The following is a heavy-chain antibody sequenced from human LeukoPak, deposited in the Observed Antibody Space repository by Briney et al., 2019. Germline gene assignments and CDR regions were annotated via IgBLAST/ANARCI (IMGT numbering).Heavy chain of an antibody. Sequence: GGSLRLSCAASGFTFSSYSMNWVRQAPGKGLEWVSSITSSSSYIYYADSVKGRFTISRDNAKNSLYLQMNSLRAEDTAVYYCARDYVVVAATPYSSDAFDIWGQGTMVTVSS. CDR1: GFTFSSYS. D-gene: IGHD2-15*01. CDR3: ARDYVVVAATPYSSDAFDI. J-gene: IGHJ3*02. V-gene: IGHV3-21*01. CDR2: ITSSSSYI.